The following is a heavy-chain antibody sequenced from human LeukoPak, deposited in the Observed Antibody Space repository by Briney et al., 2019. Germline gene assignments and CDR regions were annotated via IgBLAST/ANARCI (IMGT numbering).Heavy chain of an antibody. Sequence: PSETLSLTCTVSGGSISSSSYYWGWIRQPPGTGLEWIGYIYYSGSTNYNPSLKSRVTISVDTSKNQFSLKLSSVTAADTAVYYCASQYSSSSYWFDPWGQGTLVTVSS. CDR1: GGSISSSSYY. CDR2: IYYSGST. D-gene: IGHD6-6*01. V-gene: IGHV4-61*05. J-gene: IGHJ5*02. CDR3: ASQYSSSSYWFDP.